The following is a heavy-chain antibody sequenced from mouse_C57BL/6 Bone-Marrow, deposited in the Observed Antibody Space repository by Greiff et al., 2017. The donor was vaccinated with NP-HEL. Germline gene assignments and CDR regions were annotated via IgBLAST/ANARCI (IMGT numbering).Heavy chain of an antibody. CDR1: GFTFSSYG. V-gene: IGHV5-6*02. J-gene: IGHJ2*01. CDR3: ARRGGYYFDY. CDR2: ISSGGSYT. Sequence: EVKLVESGGDLVKPGGSLKLSCAASGFTFSSYGMSWVRQTPDKRLEWVATISSGGSYTYYPDSVKGRFTISRDNAKNTLYLQMSSLKYEDTARYYCARRGGYYFDYWGQGTTLTVSS.